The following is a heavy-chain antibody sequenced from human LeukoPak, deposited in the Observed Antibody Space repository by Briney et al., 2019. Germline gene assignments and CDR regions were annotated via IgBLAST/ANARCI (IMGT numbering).Heavy chain of an antibody. CDR1: GSSISNSGYY. Sequence: PSETLSLTCTVSGSSISNSGYYWGWIRQPPGKGLEWIATIYYSGSTYYNPSLKSRVTMSVDTSKNQFSLNLISVTASDTAVYYCATHGAAVAGGFDPWGQGTQVTVSS. V-gene: IGHV4-39*01. J-gene: IGHJ5*02. CDR2: IYYSGST. CDR3: ATHGAAVAGGFDP. D-gene: IGHD6-19*01.